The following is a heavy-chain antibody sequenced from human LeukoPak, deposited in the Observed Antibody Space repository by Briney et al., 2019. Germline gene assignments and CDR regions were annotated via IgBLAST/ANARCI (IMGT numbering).Heavy chain of an antibody. V-gene: IGHV3-21*06. Sequence: GGSLRLSCAASDFTFSTYTMNWIRLAPGKGLEWVSSISSSRTYIYYADSVKGRFTISRDNAKNSLYLQMNSLRAEDTALYFCARDSDYGDYFDHWGQGTLVTVSS. CDR1: DFTFSTYT. CDR3: ARDSDYGDYFDH. D-gene: IGHD4-17*01. CDR2: ISSSRTYI. J-gene: IGHJ4*02.